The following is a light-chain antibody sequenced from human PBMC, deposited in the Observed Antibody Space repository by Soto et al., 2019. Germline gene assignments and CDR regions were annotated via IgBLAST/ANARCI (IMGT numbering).Light chain of an antibody. Sequence: EIVLTQSPGTLSLSPGERATLSCRASQSVSSSYLAWYQQKPGRAPRLLVYGASSRATGIPDRFSGSGSGTDLTLTISRVEPEDFAVYYCQQYGSSPQTFGQGTKVDIK. V-gene: IGKV3-20*01. CDR2: GAS. CDR1: QSVSSSY. J-gene: IGKJ1*01. CDR3: QQYGSSPQT.